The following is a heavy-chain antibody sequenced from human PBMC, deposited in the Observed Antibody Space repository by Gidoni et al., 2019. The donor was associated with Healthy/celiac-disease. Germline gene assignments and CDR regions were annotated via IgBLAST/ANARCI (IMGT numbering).Heavy chain of an antibody. CDR3: ARHGYYGSGSYYKHYYYAMDV. CDR1: GYSFTIYW. Sequence: EVQLVQSGAEVKKPGESLRISCKGSGYSFTIYWITRGRQMPGKGLDWMGKIDPSDSYTNYSPSFQGHVTISADKSISTAYLQWSSLKASDTAMYYCARHGYYGSGSYYKHYYYAMDVWGQGTTVTVSS. D-gene: IGHD3-10*01. V-gene: IGHV5-10-1*03. J-gene: IGHJ6*02. CDR2: IDPSDSYT.